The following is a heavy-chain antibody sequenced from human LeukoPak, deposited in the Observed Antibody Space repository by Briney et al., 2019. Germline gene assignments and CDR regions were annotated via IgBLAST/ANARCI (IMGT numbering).Heavy chain of an antibody. D-gene: IGHD4-17*01. CDR3: ARTVTNYDLYYYYYMDV. V-gene: IGHV4-4*07. CDR2: IYTSGST. CDR1: GDSISDYY. J-gene: IGHJ6*03. Sequence: SETLSLTCTVSGDSISDYYWSWIRQPAGKGLEWIGRIYTSGSTNYNPSLKSRVTMSVDTSKNQFSLKLSSVTAADTAVYYCARTVTNYDLYYYYYMDVWGKGTTVTISS.